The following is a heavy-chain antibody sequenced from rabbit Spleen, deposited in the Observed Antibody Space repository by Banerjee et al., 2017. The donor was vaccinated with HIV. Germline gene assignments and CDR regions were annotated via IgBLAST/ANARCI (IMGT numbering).Heavy chain of an antibody. CDR3: ARSDTGDYNYVMGL. J-gene: IGHJ6*01. Sequence: QSLEESGGDLVKPGASLTLTCTASGFSFSSSDYMCWVRQAPGKGLEWIACIYVGSDNTYYANWAKGRFTISKTSSTTVTLQMTSLTAADTATYFCARSDTGDYNYVMGLWGPGTLVTVS. D-gene: IGHD2-1*01. V-gene: IGHV1S40*01. CDR1: GFSFSSSDY. CDR2: IYVGSDNT.